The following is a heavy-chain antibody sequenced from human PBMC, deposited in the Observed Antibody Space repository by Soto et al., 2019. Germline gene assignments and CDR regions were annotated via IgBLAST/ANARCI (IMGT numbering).Heavy chain of an antibody. CDR3: ARGHDYGDYGGAGGAFDI. CDR2: IYYSGST. CDR1: GGSISSYY. Sequence: SETLSLTCTVSGGSISSYYWSWIRQPPGKGLEWIGYIYYSGSTNYNPSLKSRVTISVDTSKNQFSLKLSSVTAADTAVYYCARGHDYGDYGGAGGAFDIWGQGTMVTVSS. J-gene: IGHJ3*02. D-gene: IGHD4-17*01. V-gene: IGHV4-59*01.